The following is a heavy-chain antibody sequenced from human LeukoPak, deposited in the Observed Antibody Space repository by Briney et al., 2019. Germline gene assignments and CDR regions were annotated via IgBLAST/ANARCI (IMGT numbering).Heavy chain of an antibody. CDR3: ARDRHCANGVCHSPPGMDV. J-gene: IGHJ6*02. CDR2: IWFDGKNE. D-gene: IGHD2-8*01. CDR1: GFTFSSYG. Sequence: GGSLRLSCAASGFTFSSYGMLWVRQALGKGLEWVADIWFDGKNEHFADSVKGRFTISRDNSKNTMYLQINSLRAEDTAVYYCARDRHCANGVCHSPPGMDVWGQGTTVTVSS. V-gene: IGHV3-33*01.